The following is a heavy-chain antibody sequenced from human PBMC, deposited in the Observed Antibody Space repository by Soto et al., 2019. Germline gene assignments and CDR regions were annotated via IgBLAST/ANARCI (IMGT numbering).Heavy chain of an antibody. Sequence: APVKVSCQASGYTFRSYAIHWVRQAPGQGLEWMGWIHAGNGNTKYSQSFQGRVTISRDTSATTAYMELNSLRSEDTAVYYCARGAAFLDYWGQGTLVTVSS. D-gene: IGHD6-25*01. CDR2: IHAGNGNT. CDR1: GYTFRSYA. CDR3: ARGAAFLDY. J-gene: IGHJ4*02. V-gene: IGHV1-3*01.